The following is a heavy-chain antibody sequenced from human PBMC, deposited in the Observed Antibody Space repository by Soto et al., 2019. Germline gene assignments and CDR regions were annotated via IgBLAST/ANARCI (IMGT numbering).Heavy chain of an antibody. CDR1: GYTFTSYY. CDR3: ARAIVATITGIFWFDP. J-gene: IGHJ5*02. V-gene: IGHV1-46*01. D-gene: IGHD5-12*01. Sequence: GASVKVSCKASGYTFTSYYMHWVRQAPGQGLEWMGIINPSGGSTSYAQKFQGRVTMTRDTSTSIVYMELSSLRSEDTAVYYCARAIVATITGIFWFDPWGQGTLVTVSS. CDR2: INPSGGST.